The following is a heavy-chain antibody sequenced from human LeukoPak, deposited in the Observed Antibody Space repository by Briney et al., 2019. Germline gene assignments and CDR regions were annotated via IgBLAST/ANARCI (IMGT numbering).Heavy chain of an antibody. CDR2: IIPIFGTA. CDR3: AADTYYYGSGSFYYMDV. D-gene: IGHD3-10*01. CDR1: GGTFSSYA. J-gene: IGHJ6*03. V-gene: IGHV1-69*05. Sequence: SVKVSCKASGGTFSSYAISWVRQAPGQGLEWMGGIIPIFGTANYAQKFQGRVTITTDESTSTAYMELSSLRSEDTAVYYCAADTYYYGSGSFYYMDVWGKGTTVTVPS.